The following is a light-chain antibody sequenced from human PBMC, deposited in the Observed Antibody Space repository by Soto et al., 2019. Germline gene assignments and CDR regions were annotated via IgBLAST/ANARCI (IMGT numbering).Light chain of an antibody. Sequence: DIQVTQSPSSLSASVGDRVTITCRASQSISNWLAWYQDKPGKAPNLLIYDASSLQSGVPSRFSGSGFGTEFTLTISSLQPGDFATYYCQQYSSRSTFGQGTKVDIK. CDR1: QSISNW. V-gene: IGKV1-5*01. J-gene: IGKJ1*01. CDR3: QQYSSRST. CDR2: DAS.